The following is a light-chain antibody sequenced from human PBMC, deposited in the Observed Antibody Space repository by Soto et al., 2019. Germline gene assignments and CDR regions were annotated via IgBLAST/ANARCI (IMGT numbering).Light chain of an antibody. V-gene: IGKV3-20*01. CDR3: PQSGKT. CDR2: GAS. CDR1: QSVSSSY. Sequence: EIELTQSPGTLSLSPGERATLSCRASQSVSSSYLAWYQQKPGQAPRLLIYGASSRATGIPDRFSGRGSGTDFTLTISRLEPEDFAVCYCPQSGKTFGQGTKVEMK. J-gene: IGKJ1*01.